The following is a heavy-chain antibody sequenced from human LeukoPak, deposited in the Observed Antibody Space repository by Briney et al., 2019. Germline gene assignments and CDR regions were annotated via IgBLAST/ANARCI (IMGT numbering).Heavy chain of an antibody. CDR3: ARDTTHAPAAIDY. V-gene: IGHV4-39*07. J-gene: IGHJ4*02. CDR1: GGSISSSSYY. CDR2: IYYSGST. Sequence: SETLSLTCTVSGGSISSSSYYWGWIRQPPGKGLEWIGSIYYSGSTYYNPSLKSRVTISVDRSKNQFSLKLSSVTAADTAVYYCARDTTHAPAAIDYWGQGTLVTVSS. D-gene: IGHD2-2*02.